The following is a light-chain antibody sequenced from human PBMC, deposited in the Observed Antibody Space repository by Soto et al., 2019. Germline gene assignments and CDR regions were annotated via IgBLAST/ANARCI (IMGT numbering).Light chain of an antibody. CDR3: QQYNNWPPWT. V-gene: IGKV3-15*01. CDR1: HSVSSN. Sequence: TQSPATLSLSRGERATLSCRASHSVSSNLAWYQQKPGQAPRLLIYGASTRATGIPARFSGSGSGTEFTLTISSLQSEDFAVYYCQQYNNWPPWTFGQGTKVDIK. J-gene: IGKJ1*01. CDR2: GAS.